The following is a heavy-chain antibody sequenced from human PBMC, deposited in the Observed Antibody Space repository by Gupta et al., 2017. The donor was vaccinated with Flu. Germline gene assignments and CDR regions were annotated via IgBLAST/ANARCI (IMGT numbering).Heavy chain of an antibody. V-gene: IGHV3-23*01. J-gene: IGHJ4*02. Sequence: VSAISGSGGSTYYADSVKGRFTISRDNSKNTLYLQMNSLRAEDTAVYYCAKVSLLLWFGESWYYFDYWGQGTLVTVSS. CDR3: AKVSLLLWFGESWYYFDY. D-gene: IGHD3-10*01. CDR2: ISGSGGST.